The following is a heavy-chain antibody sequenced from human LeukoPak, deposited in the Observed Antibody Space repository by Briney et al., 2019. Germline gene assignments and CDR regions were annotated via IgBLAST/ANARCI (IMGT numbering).Heavy chain of an antibody. D-gene: IGHD2-21*02. CDR2: IYYSGST. CDR1: GYSISSGYY. CDR3: ARSLKLAYCGGDCSGSYFDY. V-gene: IGHV4-38-2*02. J-gene: IGHJ4*02. Sequence: ASETLSLTCTVSGYSISSGYYWGWIRQPPGKGLEWIGSIYYSGSTYYNPSLKSRVTISVDTSKNQFSLKLSSVTAADTAVYYCARSLKLAYCGGDCSGSYFDYWGQGTLVTVSS.